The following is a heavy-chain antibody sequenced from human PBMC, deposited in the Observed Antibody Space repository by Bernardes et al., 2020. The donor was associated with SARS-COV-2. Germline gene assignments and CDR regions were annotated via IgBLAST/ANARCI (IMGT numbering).Heavy chain of an antibody. V-gene: IGHV3-23*01. CDR1: GFTFSSHA. CDR2: ISGSGGTT. CDR3: AKDRRRVSHSVSSAYFLSSFDM. D-gene: IGHD3-22*01. Sequence: GSLRLSCAVSGFTFSSHAMSWVRQAPGTGLEWVSLISGSGGTTYYADSVKGRFTISRDNSKNSLYLQMSSLRVEDTAVYYCAKDRRRVSHSVSSAYFLSSFDMWGRGTMVTVSS. J-gene: IGHJ3*02.